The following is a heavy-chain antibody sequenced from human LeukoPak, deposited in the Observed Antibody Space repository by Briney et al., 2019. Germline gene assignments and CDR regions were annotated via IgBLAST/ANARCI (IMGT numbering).Heavy chain of an antibody. CDR2: FYYSGSD. J-gene: IGHJ4*02. V-gene: IGHV4-59*01. CDR1: GASITSYY. CDR3: VRGYCSGATCYHFDY. D-gene: IGHD2-15*01. Sequence: PSETLSLTRTVSGASITSYYWNWIRQPPGKGLEWIGYFYYSGSDNYNPSPKSRITISVDTSKNQFSLKLSYVTAADTAVYYCVRGYCSGATCYHFDYWGQGTLVTVSS.